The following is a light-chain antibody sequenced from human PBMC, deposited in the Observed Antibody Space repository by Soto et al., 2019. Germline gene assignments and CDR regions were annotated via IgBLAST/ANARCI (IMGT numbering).Light chain of an antibody. CDR1: QSISSW. J-gene: IGKJ1*01. CDR2: DAS. V-gene: IGKV1-5*01. CDR3: QQYNSYVWT. Sequence: IQMTQSPSTLSASVGDRVTITCRASQSISSWLAWYQQKLGRAPRLLIYDASSLESGVPSRFSGSGYGTEFTLTISSLQPDDFATYYCQQYNSYVWTFGQGTKADIK.